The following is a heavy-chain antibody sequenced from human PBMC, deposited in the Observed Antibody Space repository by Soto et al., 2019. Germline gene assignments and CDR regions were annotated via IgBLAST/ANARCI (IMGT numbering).Heavy chain of an antibody. CDR1: GFTYNTHR. Sequence: EGSLRLSRTASGFTYNTHRMHLLSQAAGKGLVWVSRIYVDGIPTNYADSVKGRLTVSRDNAKNTVYLHVNTLTDEDPAVYYCARGGAMGVDYWGQGT. V-gene: IGHV3-74*01. CDR2: IYVDGIPT. D-gene: IGHD1-26*01. CDR3: ARGGAMGVDY. J-gene: IGHJ4*02.